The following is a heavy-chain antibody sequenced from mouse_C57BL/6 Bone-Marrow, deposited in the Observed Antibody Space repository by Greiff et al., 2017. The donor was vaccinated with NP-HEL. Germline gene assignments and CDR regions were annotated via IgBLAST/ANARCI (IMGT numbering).Heavy chain of an antibody. D-gene: IGHD1-1*01. J-gene: IGHJ4*01. Sequence: EVQLQQSGPVLVKPGASVKMSCKASGYTFTDYYMNWVKQSHGKSLEWIGVINPYNGGTSYNQKFKGKATLTVDKSSSTAYMELNSLTSEDSAVYYCAREDYYGSSYLYYYAMDYWGQGTSVTVSS. CDR2: INPYNGGT. CDR3: AREDYYGSSYLYYYAMDY. CDR1: GYTFTDYY. V-gene: IGHV1-19*01.